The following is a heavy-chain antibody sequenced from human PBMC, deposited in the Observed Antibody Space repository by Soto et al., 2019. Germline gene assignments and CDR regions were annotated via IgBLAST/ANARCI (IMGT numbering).Heavy chain of an antibody. V-gene: IGHV4-4*02. Sequence: PSETLSLTCAVSGGSISSSNWWSWVRQPPGKGLEWIGEIYHSGSTNYNTSLKSRVTISVDKSKNQFSLKLSCVTAADTAVYYCARDRGGYEDYYYNYGMDDWDQGTTVAAS. D-gene: IGHD5-12*01. CDR1: GGSISSSNW. J-gene: IGHJ6*02. CDR2: IYHSGST. CDR3: ARDRGGYEDYYYNYGMDD.